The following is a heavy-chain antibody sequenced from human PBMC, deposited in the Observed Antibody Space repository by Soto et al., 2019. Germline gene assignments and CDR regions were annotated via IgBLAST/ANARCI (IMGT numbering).Heavy chain of an antibody. V-gene: IGHV3-15*01. D-gene: IGHD3-22*01. CDR2: IKSKTNGGTT. CDR1: GFTFRNAW. CDR3: STDLRLGKNYHSNPYLDF. Sequence: PGGSLRLSCAASGFTFRNAWMSWVRQAPGKGLQWVGRIKSKTNGGTTYYAAPVKGRFTISRDDSKNTLFLQMSSLKTEDTAVYYCSTDLRLGKNYHSNPYLDFWGQGTLVTVSS. J-gene: IGHJ4*02.